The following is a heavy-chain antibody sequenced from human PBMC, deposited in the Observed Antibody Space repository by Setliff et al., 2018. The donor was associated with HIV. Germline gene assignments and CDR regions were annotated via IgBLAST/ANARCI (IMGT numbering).Heavy chain of an antibody. CDR1: GDSVSSRSYY. J-gene: IGHJ4*02. CDR2: IYHSGTT. V-gene: IGHV4-39*07. CDR3: ARGYVGATVHFDD. Sequence: PSETLSLTCTVSGDSVSSRSYYWSWIRQPPGKGLEWVGSIYHSGTTYYNPSLKSRVTISVDTSENQFSLKLSSVTAADTAVYYCARGYVGATVHFDDWGQGTLVTVSS. D-gene: IGHD1-26*01.